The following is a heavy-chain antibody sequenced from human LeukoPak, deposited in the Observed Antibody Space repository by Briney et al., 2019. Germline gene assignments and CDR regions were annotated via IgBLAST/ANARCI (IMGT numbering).Heavy chain of an antibody. J-gene: IGHJ4*02. CDR1: GFTFSNYW. CDR3: AGSSGWLFDY. CDR2: IKEDGGQK. V-gene: IGHV3-7*01. Sequence: GGSPRLSCAGTGFTFSNYWMNWGRQAPGKGLEWVANIKEDGGQKYYVDSVKGRFTISRDNAKNSVYLQMSSLRAEDTAVYYCAGSSGWLFDYWGQGTLVAVSS. D-gene: IGHD6-19*01.